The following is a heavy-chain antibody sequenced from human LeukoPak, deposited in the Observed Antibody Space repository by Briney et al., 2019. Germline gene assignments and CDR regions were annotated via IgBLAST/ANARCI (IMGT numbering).Heavy chain of an antibody. V-gene: IGHV3-48*03. CDR2: IYNSYNTI. D-gene: IGHD1-26*01. CDR1: GFAFNSYE. J-gene: IGHJ3*02. Sequence: PGGSLRLSCEASGFAFNSYEMSWVRQAPGKGLQWFAYIYNSYNTIKYADSVKGRFTISRDNAKNSLYLQMNSLKDDDTAVYYCAREDREDALDIWGQGTMVTVSP. CDR3: AREDREDALDI.